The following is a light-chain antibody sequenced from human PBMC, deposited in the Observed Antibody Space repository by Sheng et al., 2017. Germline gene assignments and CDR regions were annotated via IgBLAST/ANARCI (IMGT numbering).Light chain of an antibody. CDR1: KSVGVD. CDR2: DAS. J-gene: IGKJ4*01. V-gene: IGKV3-11*01. CDR3: QQRAHWPPLT. Sequence: ETVLTQSPGTLSVSPGERATLSCRASKSVGVDLAWYQQRPGQAPRLLMYDASNRATGIPARFSGSGFGTDFTLTISSLEPDDFAVYYCQQRAHWPPLTFGGGTKVEMK.